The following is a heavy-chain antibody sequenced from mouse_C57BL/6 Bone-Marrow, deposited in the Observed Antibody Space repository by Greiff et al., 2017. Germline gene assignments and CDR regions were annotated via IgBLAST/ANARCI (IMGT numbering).Heavy chain of an antibody. CDR1: GFSLSTSGMG. D-gene: IGHD2-4*01. V-gene: IGHV8-12*01. J-gene: IGHJ4*01. CDR2: LYWDDDK. Sequence: QVTLKVSGPGILQSSQTLSLTCSFSGFSLSTSGMGVSWLRQPSGMGLEWLVHLYWDDDKRYNPSLNSPPSTSKDSSRNQVFRKTTSVDNADTATYYCARRGIYYDHYCAMDCWGQGTSVTVSS. CDR3: ARRGIYYDHYCAMDC.